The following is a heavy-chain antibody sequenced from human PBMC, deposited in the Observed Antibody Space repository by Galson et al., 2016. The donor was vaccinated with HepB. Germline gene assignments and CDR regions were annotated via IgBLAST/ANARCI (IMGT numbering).Heavy chain of an antibody. V-gene: IGHV3-21*01. J-gene: IGHJ4*02. CDR2: ISSSSSYI. D-gene: IGHD4-17*01. CDR1: GFTFSSYS. CDR3: ARADDYGDYYFDY. Sequence: SLRLACAASGFTFSSYSMNWVRQAPGKGLVWVSSISSSSSYIYYADSVKGRFTISRDNAKNSLYLQMNNLRAEDTAVYYCARADDYGDYYFDYWGQGTLVTVSS.